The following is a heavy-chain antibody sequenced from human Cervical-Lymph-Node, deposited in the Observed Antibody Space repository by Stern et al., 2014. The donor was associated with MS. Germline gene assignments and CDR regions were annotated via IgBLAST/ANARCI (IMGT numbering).Heavy chain of an antibody. Sequence: EVQLVESGAEVKKPGESLRISCEVSGYKFTNNWIGWVRQMPGKGLEWMGIIYPGDSETRYSPSFQGQVTILVDKSNTTASLQWSSLKASDTALYYCARRGHGYMGIDYWGQGTPVTVSS. CDR1: GYKFTNNW. V-gene: IGHV5-51*03. CDR2: IYPGDSET. D-gene: IGHD5-24*01. CDR3: ARRGHGYMGIDY. J-gene: IGHJ4*02.